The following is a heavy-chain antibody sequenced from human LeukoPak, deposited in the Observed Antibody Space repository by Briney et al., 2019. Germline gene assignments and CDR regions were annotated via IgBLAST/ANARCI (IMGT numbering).Heavy chain of an antibody. CDR1: GGSFSGYY. J-gene: IGHJ5*02. D-gene: IGHD6-13*01. V-gene: IGHV4-34*01. CDR2: INHSGST. CDR3: ARGEAAPSNWFDP. Sequence: SETLSLTCAVYGGSFSGYYWSWIRQPPGKGLEWIGEINHSGSTNYNPSLKSRVTISVDTSKNQFSPKLSSVTAADTAVYYCARGEAAPSNWFDPWGQGTLVTVSS.